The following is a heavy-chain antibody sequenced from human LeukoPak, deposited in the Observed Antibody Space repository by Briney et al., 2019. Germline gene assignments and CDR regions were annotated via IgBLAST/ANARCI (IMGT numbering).Heavy chain of an antibody. V-gene: IGHV5-51*01. CDR3: ARQTSSSSRVDF. Sequence: GESLKISSKGSGYMFSNYWIGWVSQMPGKSLEWMGTIYPGDSDTTYSPSLQGQVTISADKSISTAYLQWNSLKASDTAMYFCARQTSSSSRVDFWGQGTLVTVSS. CDR1: GYMFSNYW. D-gene: IGHD6-6*01. J-gene: IGHJ4*02. CDR2: IYPGDSDT.